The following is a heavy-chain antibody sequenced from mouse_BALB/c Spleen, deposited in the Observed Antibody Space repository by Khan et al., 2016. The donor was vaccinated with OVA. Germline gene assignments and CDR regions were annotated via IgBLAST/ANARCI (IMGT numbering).Heavy chain of an antibody. D-gene: IGHD2-14*01. CDR3: ARVGYNGTMDY. CDR2: INTYTGEP. J-gene: IGHJ4*01. CDR1: GYTFTNYG. Sequence: QIHLVQSGPELKKPGETVKISCKASGYTFTNYGMNWVKQAPGKGLKWMGWINTYTGEPTYADDFKGRFAFSLETSASTAYLQINNLKNEDTATYFCARVGYNGTMDYWGQGTSVTVSS. V-gene: IGHV9-3-1*01.